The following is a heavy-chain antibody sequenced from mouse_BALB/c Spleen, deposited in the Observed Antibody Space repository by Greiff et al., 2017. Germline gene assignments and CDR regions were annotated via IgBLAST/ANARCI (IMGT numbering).Heavy chain of an antibody. CDR3: ARDDYESAWFAY. CDR1: GYTFTEYT. Sequence: EVKLMESGPELVKPGASAKISCKTSGYTFTEYTMHWVKQSHGKSLEWIGGINPNNGGTSYNQKFKGKATLTVDKSSSTAYMELRSLTSEDSAVYYCARDDYESAWFAYWGQGTLVTVSA. CDR2: INPNNGGT. D-gene: IGHD1-1*01. V-gene: IGHV1-18*01. J-gene: IGHJ3*01.